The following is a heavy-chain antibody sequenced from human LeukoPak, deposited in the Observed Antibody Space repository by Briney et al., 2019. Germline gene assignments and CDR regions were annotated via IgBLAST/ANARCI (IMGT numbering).Heavy chain of an antibody. J-gene: IGHJ4*02. CDR3: ARSGAYFDY. D-gene: IGHD3-10*01. V-gene: IGHV6-1*01. CDR1: GDSVSNNNAA. Sequence: SQTLSLTCAISGDSVSNNNAAWNWIRQSPSRGLEWLGRTYYRSKWYYEYAVSVKSRISINPDTSKSQFSLQLNSVTPEDTAVYYCARSGAYFDYWGQGTLVTVSS. CDR2: TYYRSKWYY.